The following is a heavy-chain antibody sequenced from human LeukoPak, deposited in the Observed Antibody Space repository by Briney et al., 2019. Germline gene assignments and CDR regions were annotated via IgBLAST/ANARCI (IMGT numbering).Heavy chain of an antibody. CDR1: GFTLSNYW. CDR2: INQDGSKI. J-gene: IGHJ4*02. V-gene: IGHV3-7*04. Sequence: GGSLRLSCAASGFTLSNYWMAWVRQAPGKGLEWVANINQDGSKIYYADSMTGRFTISRDTAENSLYLQMNSLRVEDTAVYYCARAWAGSASYWGQGTLVTVSS. D-gene: IGHD6-19*01. CDR3: ARAWAGSASY.